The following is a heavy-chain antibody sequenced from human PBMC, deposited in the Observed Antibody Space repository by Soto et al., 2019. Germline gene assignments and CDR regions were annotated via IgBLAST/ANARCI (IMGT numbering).Heavy chain of an antibody. V-gene: IGHV5-10-1*01. Sequence: PGESLKTSCKGSGYSFTSYWISWVRQMPGKGLEWMGRIDPSDSYTNYSPSFQGHVTISADKSISTAYLQWSSLKASDTAMYYCARRDYYDSSGYQLDAFDIWGQGTMVTVSS. CDR1: GYSFTSYW. J-gene: IGHJ3*02. D-gene: IGHD3-22*01. CDR3: ARRDYYDSSGYQLDAFDI. CDR2: IDPSDSYT.